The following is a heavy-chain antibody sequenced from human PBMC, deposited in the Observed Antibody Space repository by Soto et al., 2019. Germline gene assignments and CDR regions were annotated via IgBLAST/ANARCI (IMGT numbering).Heavy chain of an antibody. CDR1: GFTFSSYA. Sequence: GGFLRLSCAASGFTFSSYAMSWVRQAPGKGLEWVSAISGSGGSTYYADSVKGRFTISRDNSKNTLYLQMNSLRAEDTAVYYCEKKIGYSYGAPYLDYWGQGTLVTVSS. V-gene: IGHV3-23*01. CDR3: EKKIGYSYGAPYLDY. D-gene: IGHD5-18*01. J-gene: IGHJ4*02. CDR2: ISGSGGST.